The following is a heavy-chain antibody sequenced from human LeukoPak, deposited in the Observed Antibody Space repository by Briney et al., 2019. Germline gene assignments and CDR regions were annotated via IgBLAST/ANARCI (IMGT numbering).Heavy chain of an antibody. CDR1: GFTFSSYA. V-gene: IGHV3-30-3*01. CDR2: ISYDGSNK. Sequence: GGSLRLSCAASGFTFSSYAMHWVRQAPGKGLEWVAVISYDGSNKYYADSVKGRFTISRDNSKNTLYLQMNSLRAEDTAVYYCAREGTSDIVVVPAANDYWGQGTLVTVSS. J-gene: IGHJ4*02. D-gene: IGHD2-2*01. CDR3: AREGTSDIVVVPAANDY.